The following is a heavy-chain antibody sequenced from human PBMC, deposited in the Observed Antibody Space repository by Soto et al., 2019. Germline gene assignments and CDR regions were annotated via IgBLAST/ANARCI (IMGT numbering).Heavy chain of an antibody. Sequence: QVQLQESGPGLVKPSQTLSLTSTVSSGSISGGDYHRTWIRQAPGKGLERTGAIYYSASTYYNPSRVTGISMSTDTSKNQFPLKLTSVPATDTAVYYCARDFRTRPGGMHVWGQVTTVTVSS. V-gene: IGHV4-30-4*01. CDR1: SGSISGGDYH. CDR3: ARDFRTRPGGMHV. D-gene: IGHD6-6*01. J-gene: IGHJ6*02. CDR2: IYYSAST.